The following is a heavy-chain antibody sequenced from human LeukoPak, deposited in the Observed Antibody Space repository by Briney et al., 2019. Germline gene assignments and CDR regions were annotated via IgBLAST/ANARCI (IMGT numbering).Heavy chain of an antibody. CDR3: ARDRIAAAGNWFDP. Sequence: PGGSLRLSCAASVFTFSSYWMHWVRQAPGKGLVWVSRINSDGSSTSYADSVKGRFTISRDNAKNTLYLQMNSLRAEDTAVYYCARDRIAAAGNWFDPWGQGTLVTVSS. V-gene: IGHV3-74*01. J-gene: IGHJ5*02. CDR1: VFTFSSYW. D-gene: IGHD6-13*01. CDR2: INSDGSST.